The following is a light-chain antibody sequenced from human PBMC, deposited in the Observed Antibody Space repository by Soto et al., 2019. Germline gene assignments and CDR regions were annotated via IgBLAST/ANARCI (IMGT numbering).Light chain of an antibody. CDR2: KAS. Sequence: ITITQSPSTLSGSVGDRDTITCRASQTISSWLAWYQQKPGKAPKLLIYKASTLKSGVPSRFSGSGSGTEFTLTISSLQPDDFATYYCQHYNSYSEAFGQGTKVDIK. CDR1: QTISSW. V-gene: IGKV1-5*03. J-gene: IGKJ1*01. CDR3: QHYNSYSEA.